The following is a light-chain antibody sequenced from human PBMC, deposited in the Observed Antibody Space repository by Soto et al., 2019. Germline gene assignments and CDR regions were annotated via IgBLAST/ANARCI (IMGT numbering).Light chain of an antibody. V-gene: IGKV1-17*01. J-gene: IGKJ1*01. Sequence: DIQMTQFPSSLSASVGDRVTITCLASQGIRNDLGWYQQKPGKAPKRLIYAASSLQSGVPSRFSGSGYGTEFTLAISSLQPEDSATCYCLQHSTYPLTFGQGTKVEIK. CDR2: AAS. CDR3: LQHSTYPLT. CDR1: QGIRND.